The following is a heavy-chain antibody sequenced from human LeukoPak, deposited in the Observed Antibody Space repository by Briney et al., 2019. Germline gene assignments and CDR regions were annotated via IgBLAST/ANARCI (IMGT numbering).Heavy chain of an antibody. J-gene: IGHJ4*02. CDR1: GFTFRRHW. CDR2: IKQDGTK. V-gene: IGHV3-7*01. D-gene: IGHD4-17*01. Sequence: GGSLRLSCAASGFTFRRHWMSWVRQAPGKGPEWVSHIKQDGTKYYVDSVKGRFIISRDNAKNSLYLQMNSLRAEDTAVYTCVRGPDYGDRLDYFDNWGQGTLVTVSS. CDR3: VRGPDYGDRLDYFDN.